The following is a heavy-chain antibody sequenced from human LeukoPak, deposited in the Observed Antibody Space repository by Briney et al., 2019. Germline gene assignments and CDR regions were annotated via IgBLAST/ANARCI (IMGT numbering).Heavy chain of an antibody. CDR2: ISTNGGST. D-gene: IGHD7-27*01. CDR1: GLTFSLHS. CDR3: VTELGIGGFDI. J-gene: IGHJ3*02. Sequence: PGGSLRLSCSASGLTFSLHSMHWVREAPGEGLEYVSGISTNGGSTYYADSVKGRFTISRDNSKNTLYLQMSTLRAEDTAVYYCVTELGIGGFDIWGQGTMVTVSS. V-gene: IGHV3-64D*06.